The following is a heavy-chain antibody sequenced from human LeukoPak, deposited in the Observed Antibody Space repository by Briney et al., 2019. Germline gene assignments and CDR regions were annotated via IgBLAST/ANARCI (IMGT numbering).Heavy chain of an antibody. V-gene: IGHV1-18*01. CDR2: ISAYNGNT. Sequence: GASVKVSCKASGYTFTSYGISWVRQAPGQGLEWMGWISAYNGNTNYAQKLQGRGTMTTDTSTSTAYMELRSLRSDDTAVYYCARDGWVFGVVSPPYWGQGTLVTVSS. CDR1: GYTFTSYG. CDR3: ARDGWVFGVVSPPY. D-gene: IGHD3-3*01. J-gene: IGHJ4*02.